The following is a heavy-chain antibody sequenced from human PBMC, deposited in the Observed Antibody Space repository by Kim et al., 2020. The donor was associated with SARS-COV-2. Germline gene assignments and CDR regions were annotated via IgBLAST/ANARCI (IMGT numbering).Heavy chain of an antibody. V-gene: IGHV4-59*13. CDR1: GGSISSYY. D-gene: IGHD1-7*01. CDR3: ARDGWNYDPTYYYGMDV. CDR2: IYYSGST. Sequence: SETLSLTCTVSGGSISSYYWSWIRQPPGKGLEWIGYIYYSGSTNYNPSLKSRVTISVDTSKNQFSLKLSSATAADTAVYYCARDGWNYDPTYYYGMDVWGQGTTFTVSS. J-gene: IGHJ6*02.